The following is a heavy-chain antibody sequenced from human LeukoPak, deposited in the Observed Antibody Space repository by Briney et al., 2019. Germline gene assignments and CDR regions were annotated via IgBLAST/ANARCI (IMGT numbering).Heavy chain of an antibody. CDR2: IYSGGST. D-gene: IGHD5-24*01. CDR1: GVTVSSNY. V-gene: IGHV3-53*01. CDR3: ACSEMATIHLDY. Sequence: GGSLRLSCAASGVTVSSNYMSWVRQAPGKGLEWVSVIYSGGSTYYADSVKGRFTISRDNSKNTLYLQMNSLRAQDTAVHYCACSEMATIHLDYWGQGTLVTVSS. J-gene: IGHJ4*02.